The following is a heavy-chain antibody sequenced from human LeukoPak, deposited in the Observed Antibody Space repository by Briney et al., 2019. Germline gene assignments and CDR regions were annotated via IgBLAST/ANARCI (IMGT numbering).Heavy chain of an antibody. Sequence: SETLSLTCTVSGGSISSYYWSWIRQPPGKGLEWIGYIYYSGSTNYNPSLKSRVTISVDTSKNQFSLKLSSVTAADTAVYYCARHRPDMYYDILTGWGANWFDPWGQGTLVTVSS. J-gene: IGHJ5*02. CDR3: ARHRPDMYYDILTGWGANWFDP. V-gene: IGHV4-59*08. D-gene: IGHD3-9*01. CDR2: IYYSGST. CDR1: GGSISSYY.